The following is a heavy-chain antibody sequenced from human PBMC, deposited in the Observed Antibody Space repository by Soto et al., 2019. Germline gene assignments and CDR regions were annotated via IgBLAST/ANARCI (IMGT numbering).Heavy chain of an antibody. CDR3: ARGSSEYGRVVGY. CDR2: INHSGST. CDR1: GGSFSGCY. J-gene: IGHJ4*02. Sequence: SETLSLTCAVYGGSFSGCYWSWIRQPPGKGLEWIGEINHSGSTNYNPSLKSRVTISVDTSKNQFSLKLSSVTAADTAVYYCARGSSEYGRVVGYWGQGTLVTVS. D-gene: IGHD2-15*01. V-gene: IGHV4-34*01.